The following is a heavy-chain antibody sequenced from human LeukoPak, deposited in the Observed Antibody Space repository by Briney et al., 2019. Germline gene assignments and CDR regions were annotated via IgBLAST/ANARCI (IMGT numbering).Heavy chain of an antibody. CDR2: INHSGST. CDR3: ASSRWGNYYGSGSYPLDY. Sequence: SETLSLTCAVYGGSFSGYYWGWIRQPPGKGLEWIGEINHSGSTNYNPSLKSRVTISVDTSKNQFSLKLSSVTAADTAVYYCASSRWGNYYGSGSYPLDYWGQGTLVTVSS. J-gene: IGHJ4*02. V-gene: IGHV4-34*01. D-gene: IGHD3-10*01. CDR1: GGSFSGYY.